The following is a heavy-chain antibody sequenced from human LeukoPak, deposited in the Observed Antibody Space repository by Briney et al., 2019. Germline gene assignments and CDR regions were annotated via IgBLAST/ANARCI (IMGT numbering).Heavy chain of an antibody. CDR1: GGSISSYY. D-gene: IGHD6-13*01. CDR3: ARGEQQLVQLGGYYYYYMDV. J-gene: IGHJ6*03. Sequence: SETLSLTCTVSGGSISSYYWSWIRQPPGKGLEWIGYIYYSGSTNYNLSLKSRVTISVDTSKNQFSLKLSSVTAADTAVYYCARGEQQLVQLGGYYYYYMDVWGKGTTVTVSS. CDR2: IYYSGST. V-gene: IGHV4-59*01.